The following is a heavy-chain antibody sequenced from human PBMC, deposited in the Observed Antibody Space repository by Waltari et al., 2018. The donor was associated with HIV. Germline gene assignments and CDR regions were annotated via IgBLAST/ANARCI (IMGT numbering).Heavy chain of an antibody. CDR3: AREGRELFSGNDYRRLDAFDI. Sequence: QVQLQQWGAGLLKPSETLSLTCAVYGESFRGYYWSWIRQPPGKGLEWTGEINHSGSTNYNPSLKSRVTISVDTSKNQFSLKLNSVTAADTAVYYCAREGRELFSGNDYRRLDAFDIWGQGTMVTVSS. V-gene: IGHV4-34*01. CDR1: GESFRGYY. J-gene: IGHJ3*02. D-gene: IGHD5-12*01. CDR2: INHSGST.